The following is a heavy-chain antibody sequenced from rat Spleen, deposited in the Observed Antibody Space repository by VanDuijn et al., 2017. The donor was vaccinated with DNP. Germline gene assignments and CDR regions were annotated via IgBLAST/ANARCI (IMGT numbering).Heavy chain of an antibody. CDR2: ISYSGRT. Sequence: EVQLQESGPGLVKPSQSLSHACSVTGFSITSSYRWNWIRRFPGNKMEYIGHISYSGRTHSNPSLKSRLSITRDTSKNQFFLQLNSVTTEDTATYYCARWGDYFDYWGQGVMVTVSS. CDR1: GFSITSSY. V-gene: IGHV3-1*01. CDR3: ARWGDYFDY. J-gene: IGHJ2*01.